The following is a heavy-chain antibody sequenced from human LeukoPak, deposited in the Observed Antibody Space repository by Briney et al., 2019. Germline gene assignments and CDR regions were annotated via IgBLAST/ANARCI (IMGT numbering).Heavy chain of an antibody. V-gene: IGHV1-2*02. CDR2: INPNSGAT. Sequence: GASVKASCKASGYTFTGYYMHWVRQAPGQGLEWMGWINPNSGATNYAQKFQGRVTMTRDTSISTAYMELSRLRSDDTAVYYCARDNGSGSHLLNWFDPWGQGTLVTVSS. CDR1: GYTFTGYY. CDR3: ARDNGSGSHLLNWFDP. D-gene: IGHD3-10*01. J-gene: IGHJ5*02.